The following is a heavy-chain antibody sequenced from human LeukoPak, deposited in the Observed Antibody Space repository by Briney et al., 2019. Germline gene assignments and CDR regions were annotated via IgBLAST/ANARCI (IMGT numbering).Heavy chain of an antibody. CDR1: GFTFSSYW. J-gene: IGHJ3*02. Sequence: GGSLRLSCAASGFTFSSYWMSWVRQAPGKGLEWVANIKQDGSEKYYVDSVKGRFTISRDNAKDSLYLQMNSLRAEDTTVYYCARDPGYIWFGDAFDIWGQGTMVTVSS. D-gene: IGHD3-10*01. CDR2: IKQDGSEK. CDR3: ARDPGYIWFGDAFDI. V-gene: IGHV3-7*01.